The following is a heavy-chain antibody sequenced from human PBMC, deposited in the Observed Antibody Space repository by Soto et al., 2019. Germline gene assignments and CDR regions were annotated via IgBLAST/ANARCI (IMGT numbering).Heavy chain of an antibody. J-gene: IGHJ6*02. CDR1: GFTFSSYA. CDR3: AKAYTYSGRNDGPDGMDV. D-gene: IGHD5-12*01. Sequence: EVQLLDSGGGLVQPGGSLRLSCAAAGFTFSSYAMSWVRQAPGKGLEWVAGISEGGGNTYYGDSVKGRLTISRDNSKKMLYLQMNSLRAEDTALYYCAKAYTYSGRNDGPDGMDVWGQGTTVAVSS. V-gene: IGHV3-23*01. CDR2: ISEGGGNT.